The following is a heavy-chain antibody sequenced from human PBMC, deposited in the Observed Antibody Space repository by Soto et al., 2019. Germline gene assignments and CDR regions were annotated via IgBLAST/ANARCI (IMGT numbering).Heavy chain of an antibody. CDR2: IMPIFRTP. D-gene: IGHD1-1*01. V-gene: IGHV1-69*12. Sequence: QVQLEQSGAAVKKPGSSVKVSCKASGGTFRNSAISWVRQAPGQGLEWMGGIMPIFRTPDYAQKFHGRVTITADESTSTAYMELSGLRSDDTAVYFCARDNDRPQLGGNYYYILDVWGHGTTVTVSS. J-gene: IGHJ6*02. CDR1: GGTFRNSA. CDR3: ARDNDRPQLGGNYYYILDV.